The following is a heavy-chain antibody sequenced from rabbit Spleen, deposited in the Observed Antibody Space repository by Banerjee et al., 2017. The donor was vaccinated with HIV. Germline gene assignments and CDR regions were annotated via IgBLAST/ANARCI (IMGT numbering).Heavy chain of an antibody. Sequence: QEQLEESGGGLVKPGGSLTLTCKASGFSFSDRDVMCWVRQAPGKGLEWIACINTATGKPVYATWAKGRFAISRTSSTTVTLQMTSLTAADTATYFCARDLACVIGWNFNLWGPGTLVTV. CDR2: INTATGKP. V-gene: IGHV1S45*01. CDR1: GFSFSDRDV. J-gene: IGHJ4*01. CDR3: ARDLACVIGWNFNL. D-gene: IGHD1-1*01.